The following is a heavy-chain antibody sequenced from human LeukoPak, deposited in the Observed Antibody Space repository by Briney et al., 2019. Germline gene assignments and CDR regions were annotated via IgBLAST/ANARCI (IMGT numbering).Heavy chain of an antibody. J-gene: IGHJ4*02. Sequence: KPSETLSLTCAVYGESFSAYYWTWIRQPPGKGLEWVGEINHSGSTNYNPSLKSRVTISVDTSKNQFSLKLSSVTAADTAVYYCARGIWQQLFGYWGQGTLVTVSS. CDR2: INHSGST. CDR3: ARGIWQQLFGY. D-gene: IGHD6-13*01. V-gene: IGHV4-34*01. CDR1: GESFSAYY.